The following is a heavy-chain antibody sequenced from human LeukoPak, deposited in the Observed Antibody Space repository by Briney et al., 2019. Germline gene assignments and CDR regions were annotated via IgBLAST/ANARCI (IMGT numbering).Heavy chain of an antibody. CDR2: INHSGNT. J-gene: IGHJ5*02. D-gene: IGHD6-13*01. CDR3: APKAGTVNWFDP. V-gene: IGHV4-34*01. CDR1: GGSFSTYY. Sequence: SETLSLTCAVYGGSFSTYYWSWLRQPPGKGLEWIGEINHSGNTNYNPSLKSRVTISVDTPKNQFSLKLSSVTAADTAVYYCAPKAGTVNWFDPWGQGTLVTVSS.